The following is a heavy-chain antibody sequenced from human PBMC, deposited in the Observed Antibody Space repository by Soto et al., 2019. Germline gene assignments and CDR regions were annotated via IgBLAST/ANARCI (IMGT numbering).Heavy chain of an antibody. CDR2: IYHSGST. D-gene: IGHD4-17*01. CDR3: ASKDYADYGWFDP. V-gene: IGHV4-4*02. CDR1: GGSISSSKW. J-gene: IGHJ5*02. Sequence: QVQLQESGPGLVKPSGTLSLTCDVSGGSISSSKWWSWVRQPPGKGLEWIGEIYHSGSTNYNSSLKSQVTISVDNSKNQFSLKLSSVTAADTALYYCASKDYADYGWFDPWGQGTLVTVSS.